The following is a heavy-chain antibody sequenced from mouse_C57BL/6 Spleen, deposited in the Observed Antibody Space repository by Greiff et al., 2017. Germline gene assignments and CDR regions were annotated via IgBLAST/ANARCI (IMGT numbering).Heavy chain of an antibody. V-gene: IGHV5-6*02. CDR2: ISSGGSYT. D-gene: IGHD1-1*01. CDR1: GFTFSSYG. Sequence: EVKLVESGGDLVKPGGSLKLSCAASGFTFSSYGMSWVRQTPDKRLEWVATISSGGSYTYYPDSVKGRFTISRDNAKNTLYLQMSSLKSEDTAMYYCARRDYGSSYVGYFDYWGQGTTLTVSS. J-gene: IGHJ2*01. CDR3: ARRDYGSSYVGYFDY.